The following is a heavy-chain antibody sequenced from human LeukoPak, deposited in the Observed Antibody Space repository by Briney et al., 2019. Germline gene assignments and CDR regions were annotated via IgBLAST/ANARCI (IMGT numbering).Heavy chain of an antibody. CDR1: GGTFSCYA. CDR3: ARDHRMTRGSNFDY. D-gene: IGHD2-15*01. Sequence: ASVKVSRKASGGTFSCYAISWVRQAPGQGLELMGGIILIFGAANYAQKVPGRVTITADKSTSTTYKELSSLRSEDTAVYYCARDHRMTRGSNFDYWGQGPLVTVPP. V-gene: IGHV1-69*06. CDR2: IILIFGAA. J-gene: IGHJ4*02.